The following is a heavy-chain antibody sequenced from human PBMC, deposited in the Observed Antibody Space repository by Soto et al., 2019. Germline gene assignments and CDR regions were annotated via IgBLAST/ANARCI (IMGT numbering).Heavy chain of an antibody. V-gene: IGHV4-61*01. Sequence: SETLSLTCTVSGGSVSSGSYYWSWIRQPPGKGLECIGYIYYSGSTNYNPSLKSRVTISVDTSKNQFSLRLSSVPDADTAVYYCARDLRSIAAAGTAYYGMDVWGQGPTVTVSS. J-gene: IGHJ6*02. CDR3: ARDLRSIAAAGTAYYGMDV. CDR2: IYYSGST. D-gene: IGHD6-13*01. CDR1: GGSVSSGSYY.